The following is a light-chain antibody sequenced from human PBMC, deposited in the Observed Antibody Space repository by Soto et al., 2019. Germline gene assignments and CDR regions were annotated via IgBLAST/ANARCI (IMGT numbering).Light chain of an antibody. J-gene: IGLJ2*01. Sequence: QSVLTQPPSVSGAPGQRVTISCTGSSSNVGAGYDVQWYQQLPGTAPKLLISGNSNRPSGVPDRFSGSKSGTSASLAITGLQAEDEAHYYCQSYDSSLSAVVFGGGTKLTVL. CDR3: QSYDSSLSAVV. CDR1: SSNVGAGYD. CDR2: GNS. V-gene: IGLV1-40*01.